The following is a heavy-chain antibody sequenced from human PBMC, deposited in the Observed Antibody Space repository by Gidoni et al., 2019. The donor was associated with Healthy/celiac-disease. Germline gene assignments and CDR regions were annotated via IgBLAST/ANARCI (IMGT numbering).Heavy chain of an antibody. CDR2: INPRGGST. D-gene: IGHD6-6*01. J-gene: IGHJ5*02. CDR3: ARGIIAARLWDWFDP. Sequence: QVQLVQSGAAVKKPGASVMVSCKASGYTFTSYYMHWVRQAPGQGLECMGIINPRGGSTSYAQKFQGRVTMTRDTSKSTVYMELSSLRSEDTAVYYCARGIIAARLWDWFDPWGQGTLVTVSS. CDR1: GYTFTSYY. V-gene: IGHV1-46*03.